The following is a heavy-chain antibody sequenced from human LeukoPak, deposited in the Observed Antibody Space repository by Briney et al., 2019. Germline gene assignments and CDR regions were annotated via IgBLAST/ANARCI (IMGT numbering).Heavy chain of an antibody. CDR1: GGSLTGYF. J-gene: IGHJ3*02. D-gene: IGHD1-14*01. CDR3: ARGFGGTYHTDGFDI. Sequence: KPSETLSLTCAVSGGSLTGYFWTWIRQAPGKGLEWIGHFYYSGSTYHNPSLESRVSISIDTSKTQFSLELNSVTAADTAVYYCARGFGGTYHTDGFDIWGQGTLVTVSS. V-gene: IGHV4-59*01. CDR2: FYYSGST.